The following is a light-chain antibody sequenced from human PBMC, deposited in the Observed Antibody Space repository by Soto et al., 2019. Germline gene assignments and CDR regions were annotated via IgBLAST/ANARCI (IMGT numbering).Light chain of an antibody. J-gene: IGKJ4*01. CDR3: QQLNSYRLT. CDR1: QTISSW. CDR2: VAS. Sequence: GDRVTITCRASQTISSWLAWYQQKPGKAPKLRVYVASTLQSGVPSRFSGSGSGTDFSLSINSLQPEDFATYYCQQLNSYRLTFGGGTKVDIK. V-gene: IGKV1-9*01.